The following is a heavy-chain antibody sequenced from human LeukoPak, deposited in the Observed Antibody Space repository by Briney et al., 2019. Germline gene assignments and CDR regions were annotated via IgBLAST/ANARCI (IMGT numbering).Heavy chain of an antibody. V-gene: IGHV1-2*02. CDR2: INPNSGGT. Sequence: ASVKVSCKASGYTFTGYYMHWVRQAPGQGLEWMGWINPNSGGTNYAQKFQGRVTMTRDTSISTAYMKLSRLRSDDTAVYYCARAPRTYGSGSFTFDPWGQGTLVTVSS. CDR1: GYTFTGYY. CDR3: ARAPRTYGSGSFTFDP. D-gene: IGHD3-10*01. J-gene: IGHJ5*02.